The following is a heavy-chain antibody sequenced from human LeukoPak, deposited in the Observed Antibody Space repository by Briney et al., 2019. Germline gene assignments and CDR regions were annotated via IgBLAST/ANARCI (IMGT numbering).Heavy chain of an antibody. CDR1: GGSISSYY. CDR2: IYYSGST. D-gene: IGHD6-13*01. V-gene: IGHV4-59*01. CDR3: AREGYSSSIDY. Sequence: PSETLSLTCTVSGGSISSYYWSWIRQPPGKGLEWIGYIYYSGSTNYNPSLKSRVTISVDTSKNQFSLKLSSVTAADTAVYYCAREGYSSSIDYWGQGTLVTVSS. J-gene: IGHJ4*02.